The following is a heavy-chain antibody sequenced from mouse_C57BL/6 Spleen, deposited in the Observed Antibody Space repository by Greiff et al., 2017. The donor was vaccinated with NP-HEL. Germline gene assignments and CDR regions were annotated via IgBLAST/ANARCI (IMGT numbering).Heavy chain of an antibody. D-gene: IGHD4-1*01. CDR3: ARDRGANWRYFDY. CDR2: INYDGSST. Sequence: VESEGGLVQPGSSMKLSCTASGFTFSDYYMAWVRQVPEKGLEWVANINYDGSSTYYLDSLKSRFIISRDNAKNILYLQMSSLKSEDTATYYCARDRGANWRYFDYWGQGTTLTVSS. V-gene: IGHV5-16*01. CDR1: GFTFSDYY. J-gene: IGHJ2*01.